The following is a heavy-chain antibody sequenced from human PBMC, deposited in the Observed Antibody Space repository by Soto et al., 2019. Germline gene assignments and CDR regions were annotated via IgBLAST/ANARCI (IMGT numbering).Heavy chain of an antibody. CDR3: ARTYYDILTGYYNHGYYFDY. CDR2: IIPIFGTA. Sequence: ASVKVSCKASGGTFSSYAISWVRQAPGQGLEWMGGIIPIFGTANYAQKFQGRVTITADESTSTAYMELSSLRSEDTAVYYCARTYYDILTGYYNHGYYFDYWG. V-gene: IGHV1-69*13. J-gene: IGHJ4*01. D-gene: IGHD3-9*01. CDR1: GGTFSSYA.